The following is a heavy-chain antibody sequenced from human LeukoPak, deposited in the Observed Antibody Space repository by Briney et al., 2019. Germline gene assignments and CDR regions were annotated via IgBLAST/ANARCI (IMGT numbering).Heavy chain of an antibody. CDR2: IIPIFGTA. CDR1: GGTFSSYA. V-gene: IGHV1-69*13. J-gene: IGHJ4*02. D-gene: IGHD5-18*01. CDR3: AGGVDTAMVYFDY. Sequence: SVKVSCKASGGTFSSYAISWVRQAPGQGLEWMGGIIPIFGTANYAQKFQGRVTITADESTSTAYMELSSLGSEDTAVYYCAGGVDTAMVYFDYWGQGTLVTVSS.